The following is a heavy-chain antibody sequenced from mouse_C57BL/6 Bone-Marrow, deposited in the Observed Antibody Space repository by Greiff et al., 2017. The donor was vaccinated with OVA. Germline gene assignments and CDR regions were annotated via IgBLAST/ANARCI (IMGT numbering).Heavy chain of an antibody. CDR2: IRSKSNNYAT. CDR3: VRPDGSTDYYAMDY. CDR1: GFSFNTYA. D-gene: IGHD1-1*01. V-gene: IGHV10-1*01. J-gene: IGHJ4*01. Sequence: EVMLLESGGGLVQPKGSLKLSCAASGFSFNTYAMNWVRQAPGKGLEWVARIRSKSNNYATYYADSVKDRFTISRDDSESMLYLQMNNLKTEDTAMYYCVRPDGSTDYYAMDYWGQGTSVTVSS.